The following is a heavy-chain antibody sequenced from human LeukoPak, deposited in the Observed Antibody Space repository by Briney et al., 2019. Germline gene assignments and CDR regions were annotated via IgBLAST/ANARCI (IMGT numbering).Heavy chain of an antibody. CDR3: ANLIAVAGYYFDY. CDR2: TYYSGST. Sequence: SETLSLTCTVSGGSISSSSYYWGWIRQPPGKGLEWIGSTYYSGSTYYNPSLKSRVTISADTSKNQFSLKLSSVTAADTAVYYCANLIAVAGYYFDYWGQGTLVTVSS. CDR1: GGSISSSSYY. J-gene: IGHJ4*02. D-gene: IGHD6-19*01. V-gene: IGHV4-39*01.